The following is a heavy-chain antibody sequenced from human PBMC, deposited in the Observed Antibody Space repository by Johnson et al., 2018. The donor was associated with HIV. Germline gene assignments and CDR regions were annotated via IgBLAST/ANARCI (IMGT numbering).Heavy chain of an antibody. V-gene: IGHV3-66*02. J-gene: IGHJ1*01. CDR2: IHSGDTT. CDR3: ARLGPAFSVLELGDNVRGLLGLRWAM. D-gene: IGHD1-7*01. CDR1: GFTFDDYG. Sequence: VQLVESGGGVVRPGESLRLSCAASGFTFDDYGMSWVRQAPGKGLEWVSVIHSGDTTYYADSVKGRFTISRDNSKNTLYLQMNSLRVEDTAVYYCARLGPAFSVLELGDNVRGLLGLRWAMWG.